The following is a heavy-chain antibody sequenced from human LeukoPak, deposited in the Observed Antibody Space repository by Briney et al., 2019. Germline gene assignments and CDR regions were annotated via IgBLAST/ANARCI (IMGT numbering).Heavy chain of an antibody. CDR1: GFTFGSYA. CDR2: ISGSGGRT. CDR3: AKGAGFWSGHSAHYYYMDV. V-gene: IGHV3-23*01. Sequence: GGSLRLSCAASGFTFGSYAMIWVRQAPGKGLEWVSGISGSGGRTHYADSVKARFTISRDNFKNTVYLQMISLRAEDTAVYYCAKGAGFWSGHSAHYYYMDVWGYGTTVTVSS. J-gene: IGHJ6*03. D-gene: IGHD3-3*01.